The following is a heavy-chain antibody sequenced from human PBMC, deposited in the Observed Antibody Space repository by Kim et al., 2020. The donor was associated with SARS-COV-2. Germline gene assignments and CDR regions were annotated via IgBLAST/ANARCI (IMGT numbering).Heavy chain of an antibody. CDR2: GSEK. J-gene: IGHJ4*02. Sequence: GSEKHYVDSVKGRFTISRDNAKNSLDLQMNSLRVEDTAVYYCATSRTFDYWGQGTLVTVSS. V-gene: IGHV3-7*01. CDR3: ATSRTFDY.